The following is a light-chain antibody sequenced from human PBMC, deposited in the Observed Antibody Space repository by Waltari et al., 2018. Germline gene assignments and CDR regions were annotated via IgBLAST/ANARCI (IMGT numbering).Light chain of an antibody. V-gene: IGKV1-9*01. J-gene: IGKJ4*01. CDR1: QDISNF. CDR3: QQLKDSPPT. Sequence: DIQLTQSPSFLSASVGDRVTITCRASQDISNFLAWYQQKPGQAPQLLIYASSTLQSGVPSRFGGSGSGTEFTLTISSLQPEDFATYYCQQLKDSPPTFSGGTKVEIK. CDR2: ASS.